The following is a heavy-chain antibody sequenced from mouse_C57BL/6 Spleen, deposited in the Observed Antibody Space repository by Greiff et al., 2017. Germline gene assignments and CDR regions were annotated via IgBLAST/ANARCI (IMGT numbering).Heavy chain of an antibody. CDR1: GYAFSSSW. V-gene: IGHV1-82*01. J-gene: IGHJ4*01. D-gene: IGHD2-5*01. CDR2: IYPGDGDT. Sequence: SGPELVKPGASVKISCKASGYAFSSSWMNWVKQRPGKGLEWIGRIYPGDGDTNYNGKFKGKATLTADKSSSTAYMQLSSLTSEDSAVYFCARSIAYYSKDAMDYWGQGTSVTVSS. CDR3: ARSIAYYSKDAMDY.